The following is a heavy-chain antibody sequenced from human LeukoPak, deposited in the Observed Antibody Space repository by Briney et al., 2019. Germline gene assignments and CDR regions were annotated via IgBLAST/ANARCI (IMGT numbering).Heavy chain of an antibody. V-gene: IGHV3-30*18. CDR2: ISYDGSNK. Sequence: GGSPRLSRAASGFTFSSYGMHWVRQALGKGLEWVAVISYDGSNKYYADSVKGRFTISRDNSKNTLYLQMNSLRAEDTAVYYCAKDNQGYSSSWYAYWGQGTLVTVSS. CDR1: GFTFSSYG. D-gene: IGHD6-13*01. J-gene: IGHJ4*02. CDR3: AKDNQGYSSSWYAY.